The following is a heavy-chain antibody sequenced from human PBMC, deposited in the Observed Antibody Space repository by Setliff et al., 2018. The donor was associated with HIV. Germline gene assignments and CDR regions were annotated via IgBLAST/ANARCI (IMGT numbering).Heavy chain of an antibody. CDR2: MMPSSGNT. CDR3: ARGGREYGVNYYYYYMDV. V-gene: IGHV1-8*02. D-gene: IGHD3-10*01. J-gene: IGHJ6*03. CDR1: GYTFTDYY. Sequence: GASVKVSCKASGYTFTDYYIHWVRQAPGQGLEWMGWMMPSSGNTGYAQKFQGRLTMTRNTSISTAYMELSGLISEDAAVYYCARGGREYGVNYYYYYMDVWGKGTTVTVSS.